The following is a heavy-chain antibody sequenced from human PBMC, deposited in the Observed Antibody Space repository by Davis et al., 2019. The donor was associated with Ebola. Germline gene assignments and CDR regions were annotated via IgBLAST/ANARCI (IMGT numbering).Heavy chain of an antibody. CDR1: GYTFTSYA. CDR3: ARERRCSSTSCYTSYYYGMDV. J-gene: IGHJ6*02. CDR2: INAGNGDT. D-gene: IGHD2-2*02. Sequence: AASVKVSCKASGYTFTSYAIHWVRQAPGQRLEWMGWINAGNGDTRCSQKFQDKVTITRDTPASTAYMELSSLRSEDTAVYYCARERRCSSTSCYTSYYYGMDVWGQGTTVTVSS. V-gene: IGHV1-3*01.